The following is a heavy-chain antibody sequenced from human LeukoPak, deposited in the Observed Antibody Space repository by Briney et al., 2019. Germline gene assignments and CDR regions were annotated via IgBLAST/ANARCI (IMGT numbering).Heavy chain of an antibody. V-gene: IGHV3-33*01. CDR1: GFTLNTFG. CDR2: IWDDGTNK. J-gene: IGHJ4*02. CDR3: ARDYTGDPWPYFDH. D-gene: IGHD7-27*01. Sequence: PGGSLRLSCVASGFTLNTFGVIWVRQAPGKGLQWVALIWDDGTNKYYADSVKGRFTISRDSSTNTVYLQMTSLSPEDSGVYYCARDYTGDPWPYFDHWGQGTLVTVS.